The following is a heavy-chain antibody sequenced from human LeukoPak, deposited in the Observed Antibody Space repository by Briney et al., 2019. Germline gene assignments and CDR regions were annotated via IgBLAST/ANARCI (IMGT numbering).Heavy chain of an antibody. D-gene: IGHD6-19*01. CDR2: IYYSGST. Sequence: NPSETLSLTCTVSGGSISNYYWSWIRQPPGKGLEWIGYIYYSGSTNYNPSLKSRVTISVDTSKNQFSLKLSSVTAADTAVYYCANTIAVAGIDAFDIWGKGTTVTVSS. CDR3: ANTIAVAGIDAFDI. V-gene: IGHV4-59*01. J-gene: IGHJ3*02. CDR1: GGSISNYY.